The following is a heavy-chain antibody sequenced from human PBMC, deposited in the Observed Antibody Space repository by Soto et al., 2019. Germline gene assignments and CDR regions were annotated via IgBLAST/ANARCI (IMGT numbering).Heavy chain of an antibody. V-gene: IGHV3-30*03. Sequence: VGSLRLSCAASGFTFSSYGMHWVRQAPGKGLEWVAVISYDGSNKYYADSVKGRFTISRDNSKNTLYLQMNSLRAEDTAVYYCELGYYYDSSGYYGPYYFDYWGQGTLVTVSS. CDR1: GFTFSSYG. CDR3: ELGYYYDSSGYYGPYYFDY. J-gene: IGHJ4*02. D-gene: IGHD3-22*01. CDR2: ISYDGSNK.